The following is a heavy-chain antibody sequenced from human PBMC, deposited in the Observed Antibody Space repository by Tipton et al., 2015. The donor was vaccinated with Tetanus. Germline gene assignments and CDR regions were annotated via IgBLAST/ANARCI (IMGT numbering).Heavy chain of an antibody. Sequence: QLVQSGGEVKKPGESLKISCKGSGYIFNNYWIGWVRQKPGKGLEWMGIIYPGDSDTRYSPSFQGQVTISVDKSINTAYLQWGSLRASDTSMFYCARADCTDGVCNFDFWGQGALVTVAS. D-gene: IGHD2-8*01. V-gene: IGHV5-51*01. J-gene: IGHJ4*02. CDR1: GYIFNNYW. CDR3: ARADCTDGVCNFDF. CDR2: IYPGDSDT.